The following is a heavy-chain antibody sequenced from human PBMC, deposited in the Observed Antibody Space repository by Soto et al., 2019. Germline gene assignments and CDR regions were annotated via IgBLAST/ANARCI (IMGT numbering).Heavy chain of an antibody. V-gene: IGHV4-39*01. CDR1: GGSISSSSYY. J-gene: IGHJ6*03. Sequence: SETLSLTCTVSGGSISSSSYYWGWIRQPPGKGLEWIGSIYYSGSTYYNPSLKSRVTISVDTSKNQFSLKLSSVTAADTAVYYCASLALTIFGVVTIRQYSMDVWGKGTTVTVSS. CDR2: IYYSGST. D-gene: IGHD3-3*01. CDR3: ASLALTIFGVVTIRQYSMDV.